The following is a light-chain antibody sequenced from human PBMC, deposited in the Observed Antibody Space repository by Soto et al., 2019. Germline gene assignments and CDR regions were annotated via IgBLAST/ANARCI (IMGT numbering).Light chain of an antibody. Sequence: DIQMTQSPSALSASVGDRVTITCRASQGISGWLAWYQQKPGKAPKLLMYKASSLESGVPSRFSGSGSETEFTLTISSLQPDDFATYYCQHYKSYPWTFGQGTTVDIK. CDR2: KAS. CDR1: QGISGW. V-gene: IGKV1-5*03. CDR3: QHYKSYPWT. J-gene: IGKJ1*01.